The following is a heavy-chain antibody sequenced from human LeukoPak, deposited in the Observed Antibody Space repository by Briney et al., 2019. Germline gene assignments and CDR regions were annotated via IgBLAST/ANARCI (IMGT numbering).Heavy chain of an antibody. D-gene: IGHD2-21*01. CDR1: GGSVTVSN. CDR3: VRAYLY. J-gene: IGHJ4*02. V-gene: IGHV4-34*01. Sequence: SETLSHTCTVYGGSVTVSNRCWIRQPPGKGLEWIGEIYNSGSTIYNPSLKSRVTISVDTSKNQFSLNLISVTAADTAVYYCVRAYLYWGKAVLVTVSS. CDR2: IYNSGST.